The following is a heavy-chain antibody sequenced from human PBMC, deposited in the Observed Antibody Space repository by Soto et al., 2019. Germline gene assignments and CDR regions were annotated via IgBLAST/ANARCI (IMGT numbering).Heavy chain of an antibody. V-gene: IGHV1-18*01. J-gene: IGHJ4*02. CDR3: ARDNSYFDY. CDR1: GYTFRNFG. CDR2: ISAYNANA. Sequence: QIQLLQSGAEVKKPGASVKVTCKASGYTFRNFGISWVRQAPGQGLEWMGWISAYNANAHYAQKFQGRLTMTADTSTSTDYMELRSLRSDDTAVYYCARDNSYFDYCGQGTLVTVSS.